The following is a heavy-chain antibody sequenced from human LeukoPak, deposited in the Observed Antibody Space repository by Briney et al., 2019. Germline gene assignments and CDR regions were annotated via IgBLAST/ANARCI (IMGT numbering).Heavy chain of an antibody. D-gene: IGHD6-19*01. CDR1: GFSLNASGVG. J-gene: IGHJ5*02. Sequence: SGPTLLNPRQTLTLTCAFSGFSLNASGVGVGWIRQPPGKALERLAVIYWDGAKRYNPSLKTRLTITADTSKNQVVLTVTNRGPVDTATYYCAHRLRTSSVWFGPWGQGTLVTVSS. CDR2: IYWDGAK. CDR3: AHRLRTSSVWFGP. V-gene: IGHV2-5*02.